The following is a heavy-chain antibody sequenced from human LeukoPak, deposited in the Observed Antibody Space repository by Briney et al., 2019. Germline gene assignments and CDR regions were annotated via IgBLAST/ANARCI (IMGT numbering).Heavy chain of an antibody. D-gene: IGHD4-23*01. CDR2: IYYTGST. V-gene: IGHV4-39*07. CDR1: GGSISTISYY. J-gene: IGHJ3*02. CDR3: ARYMVVTPGDAFDI. Sequence: SETLSLTCTVSGGSISTISYYWGWIRQPPGKGLEWIGSIYYTGSTYYNPSLKSRVTISVDTSNNLFSLKLSSVTAADTAVYYCARYMVVTPGDAFDIWGQGTMVTVSS.